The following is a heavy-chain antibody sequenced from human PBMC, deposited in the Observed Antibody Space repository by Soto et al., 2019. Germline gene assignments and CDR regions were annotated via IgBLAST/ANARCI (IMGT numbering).Heavy chain of an antibody. V-gene: IGHV1-69*08. CDR2: IIPILGIA. Sequence: QVQLVQSGAEVKKPGSSVNVSCKASGGTFSSYTISWVRQAPGQGLEWMGRIIPILGIANYAQKFQGRVTITADKSTSTAYMELSSLRSEDTAVYYCARDEGNWGSFDYWGQGTLVTVSS. J-gene: IGHJ4*02. CDR1: GGTFSSYT. CDR3: ARDEGNWGSFDY. D-gene: IGHD7-27*01.